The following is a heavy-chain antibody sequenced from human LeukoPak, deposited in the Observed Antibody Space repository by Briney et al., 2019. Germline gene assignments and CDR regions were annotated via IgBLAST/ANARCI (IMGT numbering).Heavy chain of an antibody. CDR1: GFTFSSYG. V-gene: IGHV3-33*01. Sequence: GGSLRLSCAASGFTFSSYGMHWVRQAPGKGLEWVAVIWYDGSNKYYADSVKGRFTISRDNSKNTLYLQMNSLRAEDTAVYHCARGSLLWFGELAPFDPWGQGTLVTVSS. CDR3: ARGSLLWFGELAPFDP. CDR2: IWYDGSNK. J-gene: IGHJ5*02. D-gene: IGHD3-10*01.